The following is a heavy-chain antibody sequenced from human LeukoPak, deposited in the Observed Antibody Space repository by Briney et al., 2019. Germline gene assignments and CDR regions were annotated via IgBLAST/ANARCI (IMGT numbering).Heavy chain of an antibody. CDR3: ARVKFNYYDSSNAFDI. V-gene: IGHV4-59*01. Sequence: SETLSITCTVSGGSISGYYWSWIRQPPAKALPWIGYIYYSGSTNYNPSLKSRVTISVDTSKNQFSLKLSSVTAADTAVYYCARVKFNYYDSSNAFDIWGQGTMVTVSS. J-gene: IGHJ3*02. D-gene: IGHD3-22*01. CDR2: IYYSGST. CDR1: GGSISGYY.